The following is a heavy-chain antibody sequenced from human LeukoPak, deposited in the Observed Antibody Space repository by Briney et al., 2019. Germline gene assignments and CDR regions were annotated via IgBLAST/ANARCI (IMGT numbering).Heavy chain of an antibody. D-gene: IGHD3-22*01. CDR1: GFTFSSYA. V-gene: IGHV3-23*01. Sequence: GGSLRLSCAASGFTFSSYAMSWVRQAPGKGLEWVSDISGSGSSTYYADSVKGRFTISRDNSKNTLYLQMNSLRAEDTAVYYCAKSDYYDSSGYYMYYFDYWGQGTLVTVSS. CDR3: AKSDYYDSSGYYMYYFDY. J-gene: IGHJ4*02. CDR2: ISGSGSST.